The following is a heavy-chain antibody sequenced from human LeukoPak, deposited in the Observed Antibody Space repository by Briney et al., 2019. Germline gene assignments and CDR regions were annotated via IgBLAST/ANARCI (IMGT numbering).Heavy chain of an antibody. D-gene: IGHD6-6*01. CDR1: GGSLSSYY. J-gene: IGHJ4*02. CDR2: IYYSGTT. CDR3: VREIAARAFDY. V-gene: IGHV4-59*01. Sequence: PSETLSLTCTVSGGSLSSYYWSWIRQPPGKGLEGIGYIYYSGTTNYNPSLKSRVTISVDTSTNQFSLKLSSVTTADTAVYYCVREIAARAFDYWGQGNLVTVSS.